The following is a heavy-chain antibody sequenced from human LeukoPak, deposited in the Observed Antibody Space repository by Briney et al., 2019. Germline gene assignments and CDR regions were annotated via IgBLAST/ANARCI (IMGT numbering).Heavy chain of an antibody. V-gene: IGHV3-7*01. CDR3: AKEWGYCSGGSCHDY. D-gene: IGHD2-15*01. J-gene: IGHJ4*02. Sequence: GGSLRLSCVASGFTFSGSWMGWVRQAPRKGLEWVAIIRGDGGEKYHADSVKGRFTISRDNSKNTLYLQMNSLRAEDTAVYYCAKEWGYCSGGSCHDYWGQGTLVTVSS. CDR2: IRGDGGEK. CDR1: GFTFSGSW.